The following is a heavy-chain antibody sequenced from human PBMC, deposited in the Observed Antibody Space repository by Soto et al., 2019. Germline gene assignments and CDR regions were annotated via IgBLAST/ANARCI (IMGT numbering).Heavy chain of an antibody. Sequence: GGSLRLACAASGFTFSSYAIHWVRQAPGKGLEWVAVISYDGSNKYYADSVKGRFTISRDNSKNTLYLQMNSLRTEDTAVYYCARDPEDFGELLLSYFDYWGQGTLVTVSS. CDR2: ISYDGSNK. D-gene: IGHD3-10*01. J-gene: IGHJ4*02. V-gene: IGHV3-30-3*01. CDR1: GFTFSSYA. CDR3: ARDPEDFGELLLSYFDY.